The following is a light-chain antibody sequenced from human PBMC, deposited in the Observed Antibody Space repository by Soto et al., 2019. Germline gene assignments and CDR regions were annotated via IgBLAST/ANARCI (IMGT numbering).Light chain of an antibody. V-gene: IGKV3-20*01. CDR1: QSVSSSY. J-gene: IGKJ1*01. Sequence: EIVLTQSPGTLSLSPGERATLSCRASQSVSSSYLAWYQQKPGQAPRLLIYGASSRATGFPDRFSGSGSGTDFSLTISRLEPEDFAVYYCQQYGSSPKTFGQRTKVDIK. CDR3: QQYGSSPKT. CDR2: GAS.